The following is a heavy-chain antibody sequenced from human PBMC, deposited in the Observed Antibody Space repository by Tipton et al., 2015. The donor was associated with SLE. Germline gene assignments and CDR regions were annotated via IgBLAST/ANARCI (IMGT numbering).Heavy chain of an antibody. D-gene: IGHD5-12*01. CDR3: ARDPNRYARDYVNY. J-gene: IGHJ4*02. V-gene: IGHV4-4*07. CDR1: GGSISSYY. Sequence: TLSLTCTVSGGSISSYYWSWIRQPAGKGLEWIGQIYTSGSTNYNPSLKSRVTISVDTSKNQFSLKLSSVTAADTAVYYCARDPNRYARDYVNYWGQGTLVTVSS. CDR2: IYTSGST.